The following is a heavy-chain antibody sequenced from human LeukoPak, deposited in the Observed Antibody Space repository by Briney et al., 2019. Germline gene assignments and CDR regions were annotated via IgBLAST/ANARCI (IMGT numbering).Heavy chain of an antibody. Sequence: GASVTVSCKASGYTFTSYAMNWVRQAPGQGLEWMGWINTNTGNPTYAQGFTGRFVFSLDTSVSTAYLQISSLKAEDTAVYYCAREVAVAGTQVSFGWFDPWGQGTLVTVSS. CDR2: INTNTGNP. CDR3: AREVAVAGTQVSFGWFDP. J-gene: IGHJ5*02. D-gene: IGHD6-19*01. CDR1: GYTFTSYA. V-gene: IGHV7-4-1*02.